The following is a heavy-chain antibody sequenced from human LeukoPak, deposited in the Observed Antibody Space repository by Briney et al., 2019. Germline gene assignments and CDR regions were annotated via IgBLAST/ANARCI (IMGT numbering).Heavy chain of an antibody. J-gene: IGHJ5*02. D-gene: IGHD6-13*01. CDR3: ARVGIAAAP. CDR1: GGSISSYY. CDR2: IYHSGST. Sequence: PSETLSLTCTVSGGSISSYYWNWVRQPPGQGLEWIGYIYHSGSTYYNPSLKSRVTISVDRSKNQFSLKLSSVTAADTAVYYCARVGIAAAPWGQGTLVTVSS. V-gene: IGHV4-59*12.